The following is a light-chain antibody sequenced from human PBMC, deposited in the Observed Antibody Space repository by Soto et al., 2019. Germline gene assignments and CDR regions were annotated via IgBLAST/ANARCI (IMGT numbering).Light chain of an antibody. CDR3: SSYTSSSTPYV. J-gene: IGLJ1*01. Sequence: QSALTQPASVSGSPGQSITISCTGTSSVVGGYNYVSWYQQHPGKAPKLMIYDVSNRPSGVSNRFSGSKSGNTASLTISGLQPEDEADYYCSSYTSSSTPYVFGTGTKVTVL. CDR2: DVS. CDR1: SSVVGGYNY. V-gene: IGLV2-14*01.